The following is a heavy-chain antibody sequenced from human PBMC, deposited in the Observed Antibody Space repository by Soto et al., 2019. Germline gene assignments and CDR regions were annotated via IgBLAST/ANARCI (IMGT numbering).Heavy chain of an antibody. CDR2: VSGSGSSK. J-gene: IGHJ3*02. CDR3: AKDFGYNYGYDAFDI. V-gene: IGHV3-23*01. CDR1: GFTFSSYG. Sequence: GESLKISCAASGFTFSSYGMHWVRQAPGKGLEWVSGVSGSGSSKYCADSVKGRFTISRDNSKNTLYLQMNSLRAEDTAVYYCAKDFGYNYGYDAFDIWGQGTMVTVS. D-gene: IGHD5-18*01.